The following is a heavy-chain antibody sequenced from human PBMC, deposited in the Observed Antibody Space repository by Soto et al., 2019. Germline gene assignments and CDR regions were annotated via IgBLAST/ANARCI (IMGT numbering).Heavy chain of an antibody. D-gene: IGHD2-15*01. CDR3: ARDLHCSGGSCPSD. CDR2: IYYSGST. CDR1: SGSISSGGYY. Sequence: QVQLQESGPGLVKPSQTLSLTCTVSSGSISSGGYYWSWIRQHPGKGLEWIGYIYYSGSTYYNPSLKSRVTISVDTSKNRFSLKLSSVTAADTAVYYCARDLHCSGGSCPSDWGQGTLVTVSS. V-gene: IGHV4-31*03. J-gene: IGHJ4*02.